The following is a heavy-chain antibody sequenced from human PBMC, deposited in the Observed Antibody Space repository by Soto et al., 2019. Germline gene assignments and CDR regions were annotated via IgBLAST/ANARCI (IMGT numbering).Heavy chain of an antibody. CDR1: GVSFSSYA. D-gene: IGHD4-17*01. Sequence: QVQLVQSGAEVKKPGSSVKVSCKASGVSFSSYAISWVRQAPGQGLEWMGGIIPVFGATRYAQNFQGRVTITADESTSTAYMEMSSLRSEDTAVYYCANHQKLHYGHVYYYYPMDVWGRGTTVTVSS. J-gene: IGHJ6*02. CDR3: ANHQKLHYGHVYYYYPMDV. CDR2: IIPVFGAT. V-gene: IGHV1-69*01.